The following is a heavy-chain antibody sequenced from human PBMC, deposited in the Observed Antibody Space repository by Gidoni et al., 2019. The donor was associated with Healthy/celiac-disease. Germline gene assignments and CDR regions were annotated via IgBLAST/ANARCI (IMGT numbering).Heavy chain of an antibody. Sequence: VQLLESGGGLVQPGGSLRLSCAASGFTFSSYALSWVRQAPGKGLEWVSAISGSGGSTYYADSVKGRFTISRDNSKNTLYLQMNSLRAEDTAVYYCAKDPHPMTTVTLDYYYYGMDVWGQGTTVTVSS. J-gene: IGHJ6*02. CDR1: GFTFSSYA. CDR3: AKDPHPMTTVTLDYYYYGMDV. D-gene: IGHD4-17*01. CDR2: ISGSGGST. V-gene: IGHV3-23*01.